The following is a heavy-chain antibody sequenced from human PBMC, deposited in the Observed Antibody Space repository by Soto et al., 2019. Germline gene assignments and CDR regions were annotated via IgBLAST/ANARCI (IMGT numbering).Heavy chain of an antibody. J-gene: IGHJ5*02. CDR1: GFTFSGYA. V-gene: IGHV3-30*04. D-gene: IGHD6-19*01. Sequence: QVQLVESGGGVVQHGRSLSLSCAASGFTFSGYAMYWVRQAPGKGLECVAVISYDGTHKYYADSVTGRFTISSDNSKNTLYLLMYILSAEYTAVYYSARERVYSSCWLNWFDPWGQVTLVTVSS. CDR2: ISYDGTHK. CDR3: ARERVYSSCWLNWFDP.